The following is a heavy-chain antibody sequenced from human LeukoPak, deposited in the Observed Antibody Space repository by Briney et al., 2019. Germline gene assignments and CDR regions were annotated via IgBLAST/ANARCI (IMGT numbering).Heavy chain of an antibody. CDR2: IIPIFGTT. J-gene: IGHJ6*03. CDR1: RGTFNSYS. D-gene: IGHD6-6*01. CDR3: ARGASRIEARPRNYYYYMDV. V-gene: IGHV1-69*05. Sequence: SVKVSCKASRGTFNSYSISWVRQAPGQGLELMGDIIPIFGTTNYAQKFQGRVTFTTDESTNTAYMELSSLRSEDTAIYYCARGASRIEARPRNYYYYMDVWGKGTAVTVSS.